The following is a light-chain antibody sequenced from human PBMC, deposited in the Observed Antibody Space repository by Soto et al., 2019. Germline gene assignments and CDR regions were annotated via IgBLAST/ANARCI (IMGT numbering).Light chain of an antibody. CDR3: QHYGSSPFT. CDR1: QSVSSSY. V-gene: IGKV3-20*01. Sequence: EIVLTQSPGTLSLSPWERATLSCRASQSVSSSYLAWYQQKPGQAPRLLIYGASSRATCIPDRFSGSGSGTDFTLTISRLEPEDFAVYYCQHYGSSPFTFGPGTKVDIK. CDR2: GAS. J-gene: IGKJ3*01.